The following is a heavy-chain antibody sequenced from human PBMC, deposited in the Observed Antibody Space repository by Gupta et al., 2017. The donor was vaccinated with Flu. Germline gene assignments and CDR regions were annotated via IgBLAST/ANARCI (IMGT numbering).Heavy chain of an antibody. V-gene: IGHV3-23*01. Sequence: FTFSSCALSWVRQAPGKGLQWVSTITGDGARTYDAASVKGRFIISRDKSKNTLYLQMSNLSAADTAIYYWADPIAVAGRGYWGRGTLVTVSS. CDR2: ITGDGART. CDR1: FTFSSCA. D-gene: IGHD6-19*01. J-gene: IGHJ4*02. CDR3: ADPIAVAGRGY.